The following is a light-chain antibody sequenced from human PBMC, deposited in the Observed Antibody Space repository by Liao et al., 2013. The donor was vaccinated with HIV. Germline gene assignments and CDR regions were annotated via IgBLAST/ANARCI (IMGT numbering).Light chain of an antibody. CDR1: NIGSKS. Sequence: SYELTQPPSVSVAPGKTASITCGENNIGSKSVHWYQQKPGQAPVLVIYYDSDRPSGIPERFSGSNSGNTATLTINRVEAGDEADYYCQVWDNDGDHYFFGTGTKVTVL. J-gene: IGLJ1*01. CDR2: YDS. V-gene: IGLV3-21*04. CDR3: QVWDNDGDHYF.